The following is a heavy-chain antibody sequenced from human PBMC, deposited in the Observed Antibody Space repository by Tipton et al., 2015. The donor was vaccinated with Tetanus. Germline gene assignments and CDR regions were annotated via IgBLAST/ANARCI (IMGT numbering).Heavy chain of an antibody. CDR3: ARAEWLTLFDY. D-gene: IGHD3-3*01. V-gene: IGHV4-59*08. CDR2: IYSGGTT. CDR1: SGSIRSYY. Sequence: LRLSCTVSSGSIRSYYWSWIRQSPRKGLEWIGYIYSGGTTKYNPSLRSRVSISADTSKNQFSLKLNYVTAADTGVYYCARAEWLTLFDYWGQGTLVTVSS. J-gene: IGHJ4*02.